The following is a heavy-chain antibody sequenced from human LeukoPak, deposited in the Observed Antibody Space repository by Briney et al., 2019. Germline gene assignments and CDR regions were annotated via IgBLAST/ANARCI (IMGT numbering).Heavy chain of an antibody. CDR1: GYSFTSYW. Sequence: LGESLKISCKGSGYSFTSYWTGWVRQMPGKGLEWMGRIDPSDSYTNYSPSLQGHVTISADKSISTAYLQWSSLKASDTAMYYCARVAAGNWFDPWGQGTLVTVSS. V-gene: IGHV5-10-1*01. CDR2: IDPSDSYT. D-gene: IGHD2-15*01. J-gene: IGHJ5*02. CDR3: ARVAAGNWFDP.